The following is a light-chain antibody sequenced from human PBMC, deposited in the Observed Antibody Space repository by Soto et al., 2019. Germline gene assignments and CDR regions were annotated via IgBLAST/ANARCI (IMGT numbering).Light chain of an antibody. CDR1: QSVSNK. V-gene: IGKV3-15*01. Sequence: EIVVKQSPATLSVSPGQRATLSCRASQSVSNKLAWYQQKTGQAPRLLIYGASTRATGIPARFSGSGSVTEFTLTSSILQSEDFAVYYWQQYSDWWTFGQGTKVDIK. J-gene: IGKJ1*01. CDR2: GAS. CDR3: QQYSDWWT.